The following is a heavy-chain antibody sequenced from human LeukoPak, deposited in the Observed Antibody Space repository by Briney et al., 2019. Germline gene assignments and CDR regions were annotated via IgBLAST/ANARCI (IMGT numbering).Heavy chain of an antibody. CDR2: IYPGDSDT. J-gene: IGHJ4*02. D-gene: IGHD2-21*02. CDR1: GYSFSNYW. CDR3: ARRAYCGGDCYVDY. V-gene: IGHV5-51*01. Sequence: GESLKISCKGSGYSFSNYWIGWVRQMPGKGLEWMGIIYPGDSDTRYSPSFEGQVTISADKSISTAYLQWSSLKASDTAMYYRARRAYCGGDCYVDYWGQGTLVTVSS.